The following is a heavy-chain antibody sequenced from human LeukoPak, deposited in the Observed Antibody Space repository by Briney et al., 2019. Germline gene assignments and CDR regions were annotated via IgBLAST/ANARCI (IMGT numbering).Heavy chain of an antibody. V-gene: IGHV3-30*18. CDR3: ANNGYNYYYYYMDV. CDR1: GFTFSSYG. Sequence: GGSLRLSCAASGFTFSSYGMHWVRQAPGKGLEWVAVISYDGSNKYYADSVKGRFTISRDNSKNTLYLQMNSLRAEDTAVYYCANNGYNYYYYYMDVWGKGTTATVSS. J-gene: IGHJ6*03. CDR2: ISYDGSNK. D-gene: IGHD3-10*01.